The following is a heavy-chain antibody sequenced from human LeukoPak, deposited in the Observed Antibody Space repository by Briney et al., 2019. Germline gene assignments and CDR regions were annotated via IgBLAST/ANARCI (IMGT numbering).Heavy chain of an antibody. D-gene: IGHD3-22*01. V-gene: IGHV4-39*07. J-gene: IGHJ3*02. CDR2: IYYSGST. CDR1: GGSISSSSYY. CDR3: ARDYRVRGYYDSSGWDAFDI. Sequence: PSETLSLTCTVSGGSISSSSYYWGWIRQPPGKGLEWIGSIYYSGSTYYNPSLKSRVTISVDTSKNQFSLKLSSVTAADTAVYYCARDYRVRGYYDSSGWDAFDIWGQGTMVTVSS.